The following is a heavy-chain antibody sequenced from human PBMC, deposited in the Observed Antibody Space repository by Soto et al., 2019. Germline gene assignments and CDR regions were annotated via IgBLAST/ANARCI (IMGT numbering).Heavy chain of an antibody. V-gene: IGHV1-3*01. D-gene: IGHD6-19*01. J-gene: IGHJ2*01. CDR2: INAGNGNT. Sequence: QVPLVQSGAEVKKPGASVKVSCKASGYTFTSYAMHWVRQAPGQRLEWMGWINAGNGNTKYSQKFQGRVTITRDTSASTAYMELSSLRSEDTAVYYCARDHRQWLVLGFPDLWGRGTLVTVSS. CDR3: ARDHRQWLVLGFPDL. CDR1: GYTFTSYA.